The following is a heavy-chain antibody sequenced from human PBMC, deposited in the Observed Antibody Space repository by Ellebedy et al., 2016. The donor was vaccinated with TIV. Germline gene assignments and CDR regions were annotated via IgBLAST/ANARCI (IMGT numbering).Heavy chain of an antibody. Sequence: AASVKVSCKASGGTFSSYAISWVRQAPGQGLEWLGQVIPMFDSASYGENFQGRVTMTADESTDTAYTELSRLRSDDTAVYYCTRTRYSSSSRGFDYWGQGTLVTVSS. CDR3: TRTRYSSSSRGFDY. CDR1: GGTFSSYA. V-gene: IGHV1-69*13. D-gene: IGHD6-6*01. J-gene: IGHJ4*02. CDR2: VIPMFDSA.